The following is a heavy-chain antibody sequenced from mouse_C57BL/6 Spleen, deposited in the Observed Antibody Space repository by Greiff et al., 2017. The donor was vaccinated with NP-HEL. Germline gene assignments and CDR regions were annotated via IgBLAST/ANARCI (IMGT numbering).Heavy chain of an antibody. CDR1: GFTFSDAW. D-gene: IGHD1-1*01. CDR3: TSYYGSYYFDY. CDR2: IRNKANNHAT. Sequence: EVHLVESGGGLVQPGGSMKLSCAASGFTFSDAWMDWVRQSPEKGLEWVAEIRNKANNHATYYAESVKGRFTISRDDSKSSVYLQMNSLRAEDTGIYYCTSYYGSYYFDYWGQGTTLTVSS. V-gene: IGHV6-6*01. J-gene: IGHJ2*01.